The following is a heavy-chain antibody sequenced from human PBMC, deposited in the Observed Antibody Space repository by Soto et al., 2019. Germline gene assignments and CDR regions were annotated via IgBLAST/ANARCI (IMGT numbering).Heavy chain of an antibody. CDR3: ARDGPSRSRYYFHI. CDR2: IYGAAST. J-gene: IGHJ4*02. D-gene: IGHD6-13*01. V-gene: IGHV3-66*01. Sequence: EVQLVESGGGLVQPGGSLRLSCAASGFTVSSNYMNWVRQAPGKGLEWVSIIYGAASTYYADSVKGRFTISRDNSKNTLYLQMNSLTAEDTAVYYCARDGPSRSRYYFHIWGQGTLVTVSS. CDR1: GFTVSSNY.